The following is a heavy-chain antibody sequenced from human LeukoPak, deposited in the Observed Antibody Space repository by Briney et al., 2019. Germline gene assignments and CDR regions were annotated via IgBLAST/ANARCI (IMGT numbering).Heavy chain of an antibody. CDR2: ISSSSSYI. J-gene: IGHJ6*03. Sequence: GGSLRLSCAASGFTFSSYSMNWVRQAPGKGLEWVSSISSSSSYIYYADSVKGRFTISRDNAKNSLYLQMNSLRAEDTALYHCARVGRVAVAGGGYYSYYYMDVWGKGTTVTISS. V-gene: IGHV3-21*04. CDR1: GFTFSSYS. D-gene: IGHD6-19*01. CDR3: ARVGRVAVAGGGYYSYYYMDV.